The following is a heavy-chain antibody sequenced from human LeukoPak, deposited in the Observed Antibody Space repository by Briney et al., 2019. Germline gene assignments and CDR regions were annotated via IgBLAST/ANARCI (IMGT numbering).Heavy chain of an antibody. D-gene: IGHD3-16*01. CDR3: ARGRMITFGGVKHWFDP. CDR2: INHSGST. V-gene: IGHV4-34*01. CDR1: GGSFSGYY. J-gene: IGHJ5*02. Sequence: SETLSLTCAVYGGSFSGYYWSWIRQPPGKGLEWIGEINHSGSTNCNPSLKRRVTISIDTSKNQFSLKLSSVTAADTAVYYCARGRMITFGGVKHWFDPWGQGTLVTVSS.